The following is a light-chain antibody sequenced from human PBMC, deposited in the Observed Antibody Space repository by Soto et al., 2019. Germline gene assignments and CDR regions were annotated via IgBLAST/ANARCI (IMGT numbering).Light chain of an antibody. CDR1: QNVFSY. Sequence: EVVLTQSPATLSLSPGERASLSCWASQNVFSYLAWYQQRPGQAPRLLIYDASNRAPGIPARFSGSGSGTDFTLTISSLEPEDFAVYYCQQRYSWPPLTFGGGTRVEIK. J-gene: IGKJ4*01. CDR3: QQRYSWPPLT. V-gene: IGKV3-11*01. CDR2: DAS.